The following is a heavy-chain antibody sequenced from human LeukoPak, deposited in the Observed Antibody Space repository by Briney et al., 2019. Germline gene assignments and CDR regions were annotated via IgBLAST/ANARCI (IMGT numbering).Heavy chain of an antibody. CDR3: ARDRYFDWSGH. V-gene: IGHV3-21*01. CDR2: ISSSSSYI. Sequence: GGSLRLSFAASGFTFSSYSMNWVRQAPGRGLEWVSSISSSSSYIYYADSVKGRFTISRDNAKNSLYLQMNSLRAEDTAVYYCARDRYFDWSGHWGQGTLVTVSS. J-gene: IGHJ5*02. CDR1: GFTFSSYS. D-gene: IGHD3-9*01.